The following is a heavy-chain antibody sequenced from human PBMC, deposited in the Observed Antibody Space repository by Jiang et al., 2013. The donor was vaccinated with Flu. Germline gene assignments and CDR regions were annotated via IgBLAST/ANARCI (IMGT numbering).Heavy chain of an antibody. J-gene: IGHJ4*02. Sequence: QLLESGGGVVQPGRSLRLSCAASGFTFSSYGMHWVRQAPGKGLEWVAVIWYDGSNKYYADSVKGRFTISRDNSKNTLYLQMNSLRAEDTAVYYCAREMAIRSGSTREGYWGQGTLVTVSS. CDR2: IWYDGSNK. CDR3: AREMAIRSGSTREGY. CDR1: GFTFSSYG. V-gene: IGHV3-33*01. D-gene: IGHD5-24*01.